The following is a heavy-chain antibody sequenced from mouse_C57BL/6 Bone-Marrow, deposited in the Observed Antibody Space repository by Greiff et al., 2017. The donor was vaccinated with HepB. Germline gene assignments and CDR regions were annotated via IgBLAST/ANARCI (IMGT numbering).Heavy chain of an antibody. J-gene: IGHJ3*01. CDR2: IYPGNSDT. CDR1: GYTFTSYW. CDR3: TRRGGSGPSWFAY. D-gene: IGHD3-2*02. V-gene: IGHV1-5*01. Sequence: VQLQQSGTVLARPGASVKMSCKTSGYTFTSYWMHWVKQRPGQGLEWIGAIYPGNSDTSYNQKFKGKAKLTAVTSASTAYMELSSLTNEDSAVYYCTRRGGSGPSWFAYWGQGTLVTVSA.